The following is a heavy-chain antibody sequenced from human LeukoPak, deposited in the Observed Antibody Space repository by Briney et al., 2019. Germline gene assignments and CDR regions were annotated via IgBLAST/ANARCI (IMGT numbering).Heavy chain of an antibody. Sequence: PGGSLRLSCAASGFTFSSYAMSWVRQAPGKGLEWVSAISGSGGSTYYADSVKGRFTISRDNSKNTLYLQRNSLRAQDTAVYYCAGTYYDFWSGYMKWFDPWGQGTLVTVSS. CDR2: ISGSGGST. CDR1: GFTFSSYA. J-gene: IGHJ5*02. CDR3: AGTYYDFWSGYMKWFDP. D-gene: IGHD3-3*01. V-gene: IGHV3-23*01.